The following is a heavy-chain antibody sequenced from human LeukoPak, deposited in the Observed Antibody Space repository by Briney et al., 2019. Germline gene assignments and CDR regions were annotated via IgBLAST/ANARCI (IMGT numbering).Heavy chain of an antibody. CDR1: GFTFSSYA. Sequence: GGSLRLSCAASGFTFSSYAMHWVRQAPGKGLEYVSAISSNGGSTYYANSVKGRFTISRDNSKNTLYPQMGSLRAEDMAVYYCAIAGSGSSMDYWGQGTLVTASS. CDR2: ISSNGGST. V-gene: IGHV3-64*01. J-gene: IGHJ4*02. CDR3: AIAGSGSSMDY. D-gene: IGHD1-26*01.